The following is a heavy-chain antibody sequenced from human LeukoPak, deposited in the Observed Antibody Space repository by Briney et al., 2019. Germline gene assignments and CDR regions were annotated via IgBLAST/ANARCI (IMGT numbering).Heavy chain of an antibody. CDR2: IYYSGST. CDR3: ARQTGSGLFILP. J-gene: IGHJ4*02. Sequence: PGGSLRLSCAASGFTLSDYYMSWIRQAPGKGLEWIGSIYYSGSTYYNASLKSQVSISIDTSKNQFSLRLTSVTAADTAVYYCARQTGSGLFILPGGQGTLVTVSS. V-gene: IGHV4-39*01. D-gene: IGHD3/OR15-3a*01. CDR1: GFTLSDYY.